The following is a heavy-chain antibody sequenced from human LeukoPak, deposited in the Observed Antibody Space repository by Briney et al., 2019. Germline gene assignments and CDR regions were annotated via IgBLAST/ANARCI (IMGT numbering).Heavy chain of an antibody. CDR2: INPSGGSK. V-gene: IGHV1-46*01. D-gene: IGHD3-3*01. J-gene: IGHJ5*02. CDR3: ARALYYDFWSGYYKEENWFDP. CDR1: GYTFTSYY. Sequence: APVKVSCKASGYTFTSYYMHWVRQPPAQGLEWMGIINPSGGSKSYAQKFQGRVTLTRDTSPSTVYMELSSLRSEDTAVYYCARALYYDFWSGYYKEENWFDPWGQGTLVTVSS.